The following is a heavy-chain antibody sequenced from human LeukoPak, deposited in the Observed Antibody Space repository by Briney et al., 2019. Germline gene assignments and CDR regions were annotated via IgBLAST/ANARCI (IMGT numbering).Heavy chain of an antibody. Sequence: GGSLRLSCAASGFTFSNAWMSWVRQAPGKGLEWVGRIKSKTDGGTTDYAAPVKGRFTISRDDSKNTLYLQMNSLKTEDTAVYYCTTDVSIVVVPEVDYWGQGTLVTVSS. CDR1: GFTFSNAW. CDR3: TTDVSIVVVPEVDY. CDR2: IKSKTDGGTT. J-gene: IGHJ4*02. D-gene: IGHD2-2*01. V-gene: IGHV3-15*01.